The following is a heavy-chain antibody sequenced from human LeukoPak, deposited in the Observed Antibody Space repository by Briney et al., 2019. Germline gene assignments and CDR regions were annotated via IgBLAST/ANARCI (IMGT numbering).Heavy chain of an antibody. Sequence: SETLSLTCTVSGVSITLYYWTWIRQSPKKGLEWIGDISKGGSNYNPSLSSRLTISTDTSKNHFSLRLTSVSAADTAVYYCARGNYDILSDYSLYSPRGGFDHWGQGILVTVSS. CDR2: ISKGGS. CDR1: GVSITLYY. J-gene: IGHJ4*02. D-gene: IGHD3-9*01. CDR3: ARGNYDILSDYSLYSPRGGFDH. V-gene: IGHV4-59*01.